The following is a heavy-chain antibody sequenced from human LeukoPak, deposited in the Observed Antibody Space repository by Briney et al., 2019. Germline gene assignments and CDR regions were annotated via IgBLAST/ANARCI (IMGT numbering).Heavy chain of an antibody. V-gene: IGHV3-7*01. CDR1: GFTFSSYW. Sequence: GGSLRLPCAASGFTFSSYWMSWVRQAPGKGLEWVANIKQDGSEKYYVDSVKGRFTISRDNAKNSLYLQMNSLRAEDTAVYYCAREGGYYYDSSGSLYYFDYWGQGTLVTVSS. D-gene: IGHD3-22*01. CDR2: IKQDGSEK. CDR3: AREGGYYYDSSGSLYYFDY. J-gene: IGHJ4*02.